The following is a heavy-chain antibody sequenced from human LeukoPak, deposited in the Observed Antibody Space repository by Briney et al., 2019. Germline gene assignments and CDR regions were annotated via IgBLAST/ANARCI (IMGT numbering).Heavy chain of an antibody. CDR3: AREELGSSLGFDP. V-gene: IGHV3-74*01. CDR1: GFTFTNYW. J-gene: IGHJ5*02. D-gene: IGHD3-16*01. CDR2: LPPDELGI. Sequence: GGSLRLSCAASGFTFTNYWMHWVRQAPGMGLVWVSRLPPDELGIIYADSVKGRFTVSRDNAKNTVYLQMNSLRAEDTAVYYCAREELGSSLGFDPWGQGTLVTVSS.